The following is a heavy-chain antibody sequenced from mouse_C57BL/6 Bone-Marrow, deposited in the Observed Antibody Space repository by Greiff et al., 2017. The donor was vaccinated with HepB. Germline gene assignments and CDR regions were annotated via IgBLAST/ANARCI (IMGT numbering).Heavy chain of an antibody. CDR1: GFTFSDYY. J-gene: IGHJ4*01. Sequence: EVHLVESGGGLVQPGGSLKLSCAASGFTFSDYYMYWVRQTPGKRLEWVAYISNGGGSTYYPDTVKGRFTISRDNAKNTLYLQLSRLKSEDTAVYYCARAYDSNYGAMDYWGQGTSVTVSS. CDR2: ISNGGGST. D-gene: IGHD2-5*01. CDR3: ARAYDSNYGAMDY. V-gene: IGHV5-12*01.